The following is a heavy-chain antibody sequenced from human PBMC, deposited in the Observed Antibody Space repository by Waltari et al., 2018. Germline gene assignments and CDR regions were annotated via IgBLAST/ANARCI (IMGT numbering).Heavy chain of an antibody. D-gene: IGHD5-12*01. CDR1: GFTFRSYA. CDR2: ISGSDGRT. Sequence: EVQLVESGGDLVHPGGSLRLSCAASGFTFRSYAMSWVRQAPGKGVEWVSSISGSDGRTNYADSVKGRFTVSRDNFKNRLFLQMNSVGVEDAATYYCAKDLGGFSGSHWYFDVWGRGTLVTVST. V-gene: IGHV3-23*04. J-gene: IGHJ2*01. CDR3: AKDLGGFSGSHWYFDV.